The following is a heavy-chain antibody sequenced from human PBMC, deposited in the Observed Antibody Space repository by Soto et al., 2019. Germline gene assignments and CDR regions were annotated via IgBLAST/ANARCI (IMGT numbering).Heavy chain of an antibody. J-gene: IGHJ4*02. CDR2: IYHSGST. Sequence: SETLSLTCAVSGGSISSGGYSWSWIRQPPGKGLECIGYIYHSGSTNYNPSLKSRVTLSADTSKNQFSLKLISVTAADTAMYYCARVDSSGSYFDYWGQGTLVTVSS. CDR3: ARVDSSGSYFDY. V-gene: IGHV4-30-2*01. D-gene: IGHD3-22*01. CDR1: GGSISSGGYS.